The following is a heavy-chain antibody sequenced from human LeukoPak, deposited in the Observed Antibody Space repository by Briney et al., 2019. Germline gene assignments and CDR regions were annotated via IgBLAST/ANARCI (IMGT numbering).Heavy chain of an antibody. CDR3: AIYDNVGWYSMDV. D-gene: IGHD3-16*01. CDR2: IYYSGST. Sequence: SQTLSLTCTVSGGSISSGDYYWRWLRQPPGTGLEWIGYIYYSGSTYYNPSLKSRVTISVDTSKNQFSLKLSSVTAADTAVYYCAIYDNVGWYSMDVWGKGTTVTVSS. CDR1: GGSISSGDYY. V-gene: IGHV4-30-4*08. J-gene: IGHJ6*03.